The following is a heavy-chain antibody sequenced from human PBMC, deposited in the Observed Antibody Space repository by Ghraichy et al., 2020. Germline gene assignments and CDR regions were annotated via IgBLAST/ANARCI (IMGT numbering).Heavy chain of an antibody. D-gene: IGHD3-22*01. V-gene: IGHV3-23*01. CDR2: ISGSGGST. CDR3: AKGGGITMIVVVILFQH. Sequence: GALRLSCAASGFTFSSYAMSWVRQAPGKGLEWVSAISGSGGSTYYADSVKGRFTISRDNSKNTLYLQMNSLRAEDTAVYYCAKGGGITMIVVVILFQHWGQGTLVTVSS. J-gene: IGHJ1*01. CDR1: GFTFSSYA.